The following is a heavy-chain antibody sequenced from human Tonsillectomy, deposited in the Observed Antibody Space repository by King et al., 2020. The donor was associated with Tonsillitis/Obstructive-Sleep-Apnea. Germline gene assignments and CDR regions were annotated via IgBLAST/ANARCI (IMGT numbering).Heavy chain of an antibody. CDR1: GFTVSSSY. V-gene: IGHV3-66*01. CDR2: FFGVGST. J-gene: IGHJ4*02. CDR3: VKDVYCSGGTCYTTY. Sequence: EVQLVESGGGLVQPGGSLRLSCTVSGFTVSSSYMSWVRQAPGKGLEWVSVFFGVGSTYYADSVQGRFSMSTDNSKNTLFLQMTSLRAEDTALYYCVKDVYCSGGTCYTTYWGQGTLVTVSS. D-gene: IGHD2-15*01.